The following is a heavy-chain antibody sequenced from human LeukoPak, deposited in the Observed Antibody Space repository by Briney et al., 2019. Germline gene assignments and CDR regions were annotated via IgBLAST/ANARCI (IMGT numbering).Heavy chain of an antibody. CDR2: VNHSGST. V-gene: IGHV4-34*01. J-gene: IGHJ4*02. CDR1: GGSFSGYY. Sequence: SETLSLTCAVYGGSFSGYYWSWIRQPPGKGLEWIGEVNHSGSTNYNPSLKSRVTISVDTSKNQFSLKLSSVTAADTAVYYCARTILDYGDPSHADYWGRGTLVTVSS. D-gene: IGHD4-17*01. CDR3: ARTILDYGDPSHADY.